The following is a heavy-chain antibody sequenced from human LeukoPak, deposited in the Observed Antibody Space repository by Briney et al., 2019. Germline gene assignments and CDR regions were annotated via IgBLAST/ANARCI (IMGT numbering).Heavy chain of an antibody. CDR2: IIPILGIA. V-gene: IGHV1-69*04. CDR1: GGTFSSYA. Sequence: ASVKVSCKASGGTFSSYAISWVRQAPGQGLEWMGRIIPILGIANYAQKFQGRVTITADKSTSTAYMELSSLRSEDTAVYYCARGLRRTVTTWYFDYWGQGTLVTVSS. CDR3: ARGLRRTVTTWYFDY. D-gene: IGHD4-17*01. J-gene: IGHJ4*02.